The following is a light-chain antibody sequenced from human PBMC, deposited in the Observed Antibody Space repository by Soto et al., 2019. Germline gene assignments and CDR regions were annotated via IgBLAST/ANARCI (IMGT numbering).Light chain of an antibody. CDR2: DAS. CDR3: QQDDNLPPLT. CDR1: QDISNY. J-gene: IGKJ4*01. V-gene: IGKV1-33*01. Sequence: DIQMTQSPSSLSASVGDRVTITCQASQDISNYLNWYQHKPGKAPKLLIYDASNLETGVPSRFSGSGSGTDFTFTISSLQPEDSATYYCQQDDNLPPLTFGGGTKVEIK.